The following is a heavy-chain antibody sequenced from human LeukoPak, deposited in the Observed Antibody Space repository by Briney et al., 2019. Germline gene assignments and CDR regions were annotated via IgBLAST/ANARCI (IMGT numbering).Heavy chain of an antibody. D-gene: IGHD2-21*02. CDR1: GGSISSGGYY. V-gene: IGHV4-31*03. Sequence: SETLSLTCTVSGGSISSGGYYWSWIRQHPGKGLGWIGYIYYSGSTYYNPSLKSRVTISVDTSKNQFSLKLSSVTAADTAVYYCARANIVVVTGDNWSDPWGQGTLVTVSS. CDR3: ARANIVVVTGDNWSDP. J-gene: IGHJ5*02. CDR2: IYYSGST.